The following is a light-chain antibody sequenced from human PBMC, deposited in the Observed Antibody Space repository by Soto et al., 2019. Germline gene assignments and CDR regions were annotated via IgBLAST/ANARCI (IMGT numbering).Light chain of an antibody. Sequence: QSVLTQPPSVSGAPGQRVTISCTGSSSNIGAGYDVHWYQQLPGTAPKLLIYGNSNRPSGVPDRFSGSKSGTSASLAITGLQAEDEADYHCAAWDVSLNGYVFGTGTKLTVL. CDR2: GNS. CDR3: AAWDVSLNGYV. V-gene: IGLV1-40*01. CDR1: SSNIGAGYD. J-gene: IGLJ1*01.